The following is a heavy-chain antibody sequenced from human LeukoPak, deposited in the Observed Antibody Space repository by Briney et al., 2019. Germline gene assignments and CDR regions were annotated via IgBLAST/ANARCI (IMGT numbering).Heavy chain of an antibody. J-gene: IGHJ4*02. CDR3: ARGRSGYCSGGSCYDGL. CDR1: GSTFSSYA. V-gene: IGHV1-69*13. Sequence: ASVKVSCKASGSTFSSYAISWVRQAPGQGLEWMGGIIPTFGTANYTQKSQGRVTITADESTSTAYMEMSSLRSEDTAVYYYARGRSGYCSGGSCYDGLWGQGTLVTVSS. D-gene: IGHD2-15*01. CDR2: IIPTFGTA.